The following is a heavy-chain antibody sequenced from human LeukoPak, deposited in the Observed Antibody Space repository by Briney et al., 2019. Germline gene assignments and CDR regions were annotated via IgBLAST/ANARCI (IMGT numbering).Heavy chain of an antibody. Sequence: GGSLRLFCAASGFTFSSYWMSWVRQAPGKGLEWVANIKQDGSEKYYVDSVKGRFTISRDNAKNSLYLQMNSLRAEDTAVYYCATEGVVPAAIQFDYWGQGTLVTVSS. CDR2: IKQDGSEK. V-gene: IGHV3-7*04. CDR3: ATEGVVPAAIQFDY. J-gene: IGHJ4*02. D-gene: IGHD2-2*01. CDR1: GFTFSSYW.